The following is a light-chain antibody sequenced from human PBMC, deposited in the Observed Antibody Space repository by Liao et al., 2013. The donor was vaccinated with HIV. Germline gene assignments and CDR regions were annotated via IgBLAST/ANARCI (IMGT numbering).Light chain of an antibody. Sequence: SYELTQSPSVSVSPGQTASITCSGDKLGDKYACWYQQKPGQSPVLVIYHDSKRPSGIPERFSGSNSGNTATLTISGTQTMDEADYYCQAWDSNSWVFGGGTELTVL. CDR3: QAWDSNSWV. CDR2: HDS. V-gene: IGLV3-1*01. CDR1: KLGDKY. J-gene: IGLJ3*02.